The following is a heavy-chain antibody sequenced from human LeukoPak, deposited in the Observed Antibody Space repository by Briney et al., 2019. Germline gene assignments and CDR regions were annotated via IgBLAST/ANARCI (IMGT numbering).Heavy chain of an antibody. V-gene: IGHV3-33*01. J-gene: IGHJ3*02. CDR1: GFTFSSYG. CDR2: IWYDGSNK. CDR3: ARGLAAAAFDI. D-gene: IGHD6-13*01. Sequence: GGSLRLSCAASGFTFSSYGMHWVRQAPGKGLEWVAVIWYDGSNKYYADSVKGRFTISRDNSKNTLYLQMHSLRAEDTAVYYCARGLAAAAFDIWGQGTMVTVSS.